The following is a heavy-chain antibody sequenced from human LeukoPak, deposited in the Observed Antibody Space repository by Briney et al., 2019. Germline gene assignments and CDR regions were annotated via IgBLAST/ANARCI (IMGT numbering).Heavy chain of an antibody. CDR3: ARDFTPEWFDIH. CDR1: GFTFGKYW. CDR2: ISYDGSDE. D-gene: IGHD3-3*01. Sequence: GGSLRLSCVASGFTFGKYWMSWVRQAPGKGLEWVGVISYDGSDEYYTDSVKGRFTISRDNSKNTVYLQMNSLRADDTAVYYCARDFTPEWFDIHWGQGTLVTVS. V-gene: IGHV3-30*03. J-gene: IGHJ4*02.